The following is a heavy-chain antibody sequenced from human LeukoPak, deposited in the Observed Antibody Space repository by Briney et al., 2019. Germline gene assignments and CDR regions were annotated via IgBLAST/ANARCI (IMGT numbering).Heavy chain of an antibody. J-gene: IGHJ5*02. V-gene: IGHV4-59*12. CDR3: ARGGSWFDP. Sequence: PSETLSLTCTVSGGSISSYYWSWIRQPPGKGLEWIGYIDYSGSTNYNPSLKSRVTISVDTSKNQFSLKLSSVTAADTAVYYCARGGSWFDPWGQGTLVTVSS. CDR1: GGSISSYY. CDR2: IDYSGST.